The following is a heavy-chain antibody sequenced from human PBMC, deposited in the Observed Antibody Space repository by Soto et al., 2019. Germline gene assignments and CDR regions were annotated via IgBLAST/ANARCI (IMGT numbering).Heavy chain of an antibody. Sequence: GGSLRLSCSASGFTFSSYAMSWVRQAPGKGLEGVSAISGSGGSTYYADSVKGRFTISRDNSKKTLYLQMNSLRAEDTAVYYCAKARDDILTGYYESFGYGMDVWGQGTTVTVSS. J-gene: IGHJ6*02. CDR3: AKARDDILTGYYESFGYGMDV. CDR1: GFTFSSYA. V-gene: IGHV3-23*01. CDR2: ISGSGGST. D-gene: IGHD3-9*01.